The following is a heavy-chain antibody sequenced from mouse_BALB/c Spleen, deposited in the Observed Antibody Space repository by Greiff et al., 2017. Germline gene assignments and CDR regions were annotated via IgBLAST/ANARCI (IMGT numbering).Heavy chain of an antibody. CDR1: GYTFTSYT. Sequence: VQLKESGAELARPGASVKMSCKASGYTFTSYTMHWVKQRPGQGLEWIGYINPSSGYTNYNQKFKDKATLTADKSSSTAYMQLSSLTSEDSAVYYCARKRDWDYYAMDYWGQGTSVTVSS. D-gene: IGHD4-1*01. CDR3: ARKRDWDYYAMDY. V-gene: IGHV1-4*01. CDR2: INPSSGYT. J-gene: IGHJ4*01.